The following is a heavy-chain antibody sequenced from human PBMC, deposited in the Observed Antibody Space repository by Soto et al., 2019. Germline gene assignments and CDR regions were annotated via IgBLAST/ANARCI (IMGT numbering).Heavy chain of an antibody. Sequence: HPGGSLRLSCAASGFTFSSYSMNWVRQAPGKGLEWVSYISSSSSTIYYADSVKGRFTISRDNAKNSLYLQMNSLRDEDTAVYYCARVSRVGAISYYYYGMDVRGQGTTVTVSS. CDR2: ISSSSSTI. CDR1: GFTFSSYS. V-gene: IGHV3-48*02. CDR3: ARVSRVGAISYYYYGMDV. J-gene: IGHJ6*02. D-gene: IGHD1-26*01.